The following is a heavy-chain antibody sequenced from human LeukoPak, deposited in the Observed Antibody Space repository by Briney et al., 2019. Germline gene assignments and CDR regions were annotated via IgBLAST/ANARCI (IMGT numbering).Heavy chain of an antibody. J-gene: IGHJ4*02. CDR1: GFTFSSYW. CDR2: IKQDGSEK. CDR3: ARLYGDQAAADQYFDY. D-gene: IGHD6-13*01. V-gene: IGHV3-7*01. Sequence: GGSLRLSCAASGFTFSSYWMSWVRQAPGKGLEWVANIKQDGSEKYYVDSVKGRFTISRDNAKNSLYLQMNSLRAEDTAVYYCARLYGDQAAADQYFDYWGQGTLVTVSS.